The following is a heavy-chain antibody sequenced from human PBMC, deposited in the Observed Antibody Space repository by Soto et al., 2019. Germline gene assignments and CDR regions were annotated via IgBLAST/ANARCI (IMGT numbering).Heavy chain of an antibody. CDR2: ISGSGGGT. CDR3: AKESRAAGRGWFDP. J-gene: IGHJ5*02. D-gene: IGHD6-13*01. CDR1: RFIFSNYG. Sequence: EVQLLESGGGLVRPGGSLRLSCAASRFIFSNYGMSWVRQAPGKGLEWVSTISGSGGGTYYADSVKGRFTISRDNSKNALYLQMNSLRAEDTAVYYCAKESRAAGRGWFDPWGQGTLVTVSS. V-gene: IGHV3-23*01.